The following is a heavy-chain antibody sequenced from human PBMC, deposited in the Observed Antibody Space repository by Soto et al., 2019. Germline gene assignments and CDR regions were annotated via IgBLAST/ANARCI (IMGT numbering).Heavy chain of an antibody. Sequence: SETLSLTCTVSGGSISSSSYYWGWMRQPPGKGLEWIGSIYYSGSTYYNPSLKSRVTISVDTSKNQFSLKLSSVTAADTAVYYCARGITIFGVVSWYFDLWGRGTLVTVSS. D-gene: IGHD3-3*01. J-gene: IGHJ2*01. CDR3: ARGITIFGVVSWYFDL. CDR1: GGSISSSSYY. V-gene: IGHV4-39*01. CDR2: IYYSGST.